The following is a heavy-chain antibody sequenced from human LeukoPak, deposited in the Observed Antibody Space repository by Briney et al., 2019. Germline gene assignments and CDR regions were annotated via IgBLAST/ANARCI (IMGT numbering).Heavy chain of an antibody. V-gene: IGHV4-39*01. CDR2: IYYSESSS. D-gene: IGHD3-10*01. J-gene: IGHJ4*02. CDR1: GGSISSSSYY. Sequence: SETLSLTCTVSGGSISSSSYYWGWICQPPGKGLEWIGSIYYSESSSYYNPSLKSRVTISVDTSKNQFSLKLSSVTAADTAVYYCARRAREFGWVFDYWGQGTLVTVSS. CDR3: ARRAREFGWVFDY.